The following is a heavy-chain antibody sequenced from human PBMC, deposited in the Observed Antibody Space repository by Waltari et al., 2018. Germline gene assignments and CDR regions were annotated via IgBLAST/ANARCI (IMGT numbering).Heavy chain of an antibody. CDR1: GFTFSSYS. D-gene: IGHD6-6*01. V-gene: IGHV3-21*01. J-gene: IGHJ4*02. CDR3: ASIAARPVVDY. CDR2: ISSSSSYI. Sequence: EVQLVESGGGLVKPGGSLRLSCAASGFTFSSYSMNWVRQAPGTGLEWVSSISSSSSYIYYADSVKGRFTISRDNAKNSLYLQMNSLRAEDTAVYYCASIAARPVVDYWGQGTLVTVSS.